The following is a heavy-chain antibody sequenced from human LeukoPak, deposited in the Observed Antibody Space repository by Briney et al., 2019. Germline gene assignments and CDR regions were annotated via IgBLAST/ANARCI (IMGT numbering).Heavy chain of an antibody. J-gene: IGHJ4*02. CDR2: ISAYNGNT. CDR1: GYTFTSYG. CDR3: ASSRVYYDSSGPFDY. D-gene: IGHD3-22*01. Sequence: GASVKVSCKASGYTFTSYGISWVRQAPGQGLEWMGWISAYNGNTNYAQKLQGRVTMTTDTSTSTAYMELRSLRSDDTAVYYCASSRVYYDSSGPFDYWGQGTLATVSS. V-gene: IGHV1-18*01.